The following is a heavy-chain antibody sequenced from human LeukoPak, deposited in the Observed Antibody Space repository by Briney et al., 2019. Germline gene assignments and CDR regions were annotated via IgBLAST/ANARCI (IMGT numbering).Heavy chain of an antibody. CDR3: AYPLFSYGDYAGGDAFDI. Sequence: PGGSLRLSCAASGFTFSSYGMSWVRQAPGKGLEWVSAISGSGGSTYYADSVKGRFTISRNNSKNTLYLQMNSLRAEDTAVYYCAYPLFSYGDYAGGDAFDIWGQGTMVTVSS. V-gene: IGHV3-23*01. J-gene: IGHJ3*02. CDR2: ISGSGGST. D-gene: IGHD4-17*01. CDR1: GFTFSSYG.